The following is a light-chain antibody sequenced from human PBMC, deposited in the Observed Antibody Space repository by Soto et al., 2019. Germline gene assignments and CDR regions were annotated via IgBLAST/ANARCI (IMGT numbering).Light chain of an antibody. J-gene: IGKJ1*01. CDR1: QSVSTW. V-gene: IGKV1-5*03. Sequence: DIQTSHSPSTLSASVGDRVTITCRASQSVSTWLAWYQQKRGKAPKLLIYKASNLESGVPPRFTGSGSGTEFTLTISSLQPDDFATHYCQQDNSWTFCQRTKV. CDR2: KAS. CDR3: QQDNSWT.